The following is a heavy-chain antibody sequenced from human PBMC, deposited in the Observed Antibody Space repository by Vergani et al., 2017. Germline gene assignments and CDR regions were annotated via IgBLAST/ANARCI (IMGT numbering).Heavy chain of an antibody. CDR1: GFTFSSYA. Sequence: VQLVESGGGLVQPGGSLRLSCAASGFTFSSYAMHWVRQAPGKGLEWVAVISYDGSNKYYADSVKGRFTISRDNSKNTLYLQMNSLRAEDTAVYYCARDAYCSSTSCYVHGFDYWGQGTLVTVSS. J-gene: IGHJ4*02. CDR3: ARDAYCSSTSCYVHGFDY. CDR2: ISYDGSNK. D-gene: IGHD2-2*01. V-gene: IGHV3-30-3*01.